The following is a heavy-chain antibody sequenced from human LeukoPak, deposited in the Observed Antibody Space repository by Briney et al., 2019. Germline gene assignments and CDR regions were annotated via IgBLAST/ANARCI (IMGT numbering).Heavy chain of an antibody. V-gene: IGHV4-39*07. D-gene: IGHD4-11*01. CDR3: ASRPSNTVTHDY. J-gene: IGHJ4*02. Sequence: PSETLSLTCTVSGGSISSSNYYWGWIRPPPGKGLEWIGTIYHSGSTHYNPSIKSRITLSVDTSKNQFSLKLRSVTAADTAVYYCASRPSNTVTHDYWGQGTLVTVSS. CDR2: IYHSGST. CDR1: GGSISSSNYY.